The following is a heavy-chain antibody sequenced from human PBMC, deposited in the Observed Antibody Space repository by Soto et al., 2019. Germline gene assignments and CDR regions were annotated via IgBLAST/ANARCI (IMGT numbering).Heavy chain of an antibody. CDR1: GYTFTSYG. Sequence: ASVKVSCKASGYTFTSYGISWVRQAPGQGLEWMGWISAYNGNTNYAQKLQGRVTMTTDTSTSTAYMELRSLRSDDTAVYYCARDPVDHVITIFGVVLYYYMDVWGKGTTVTVSS. CDR2: ISAYNGNT. V-gene: IGHV1-18*01. D-gene: IGHD3-3*01. J-gene: IGHJ6*03. CDR3: ARDPVDHVITIFGVVLYYYMDV.